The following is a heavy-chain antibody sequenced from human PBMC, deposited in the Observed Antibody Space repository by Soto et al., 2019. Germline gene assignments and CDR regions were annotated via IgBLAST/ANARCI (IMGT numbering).Heavy chain of an antibody. Sequence: PGGSLRLSCAASGFTFSSYEMNWVRQAPGKGLEWVSYISSSGSTIYYADSVKGRFTISRDNAKNSLYLQMNSLRAEDTAVYYCARGITGTRHYYYGMDVWGQGTTVTVSS. V-gene: IGHV3-48*03. J-gene: IGHJ6*02. D-gene: IGHD1-20*01. CDR3: ARGITGTRHYYYGMDV. CDR1: GFTFSSYE. CDR2: ISSSGSTI.